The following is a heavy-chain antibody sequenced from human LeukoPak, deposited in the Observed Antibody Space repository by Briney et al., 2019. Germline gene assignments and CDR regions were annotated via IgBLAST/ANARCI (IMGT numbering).Heavy chain of an antibody. CDR3: ARVEEDSSGYPDY. J-gene: IGHJ4*02. D-gene: IGHD3-22*01. Sequence: GGSLRLSCAASGFTFSSYAMHWVRQASGKGLEWVAVISYDGSNKYYADSVKGRFTISRDNSKNTLYLQMNSLRAEDTAVYYCARVEEDSSGYPDYWGQGTLVTVSS. V-gene: IGHV3-30-3*01. CDR2: ISYDGSNK. CDR1: GFTFSSYA.